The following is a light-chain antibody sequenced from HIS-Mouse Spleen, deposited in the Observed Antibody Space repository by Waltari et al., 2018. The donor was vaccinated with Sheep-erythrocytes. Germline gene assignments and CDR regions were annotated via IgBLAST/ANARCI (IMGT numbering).Light chain of an antibody. CDR3: CSYAGSYNHV. CDR2: DVS. V-gene: IGLV2-11*01. J-gene: IGLJ1*01. CDR1: SSDVGGYNY. Sequence: QSALTQPRSVSGSPGQSVTLSCPGTSSDVGGYNYVPWYQQHPGKAPKLMIYDVSKRPSGVPDRFSGSKSGNTASLTISGLQAEDEADYYCCSYAGSYNHVFATGTKVTVL.